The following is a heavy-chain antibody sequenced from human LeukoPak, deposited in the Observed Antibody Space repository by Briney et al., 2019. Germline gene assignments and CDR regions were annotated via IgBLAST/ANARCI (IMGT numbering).Heavy chain of an antibody. D-gene: IGHD3-10*01. CDR2: IYISGST. V-gene: IGHV4-4*07. CDR3: ARGRYYGSGTLVYFDY. Sequence: SETLFLTCTVSGGSISGGSISSDYWSWIRQPAGKGLEWIGRIYISGSTNSNPSLKSRVSMSVDTCKNQFSLKLTSVTSADTAVYYCARGRYYGSGTLVYFDYWGQGTLVTVSS. J-gene: IGHJ4*02. CDR1: GGSISSDY.